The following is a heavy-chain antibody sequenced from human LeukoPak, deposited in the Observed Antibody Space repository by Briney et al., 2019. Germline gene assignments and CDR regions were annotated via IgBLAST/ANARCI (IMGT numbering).Heavy chain of an antibody. J-gene: IGHJ4*02. CDR3: ARGLVIAVAGGGNY. CDR1: GFTFSSYG. CDR2: IRYDGSNK. D-gene: IGHD6-19*01. Sequence: GGSLRLSCAASGFTFSSYGMHWVRQAPGKGLEWVAFIRYDGSNKYYADSVKGRFTISRDNSKNTLYLQMNSLRAEDTAVYYCARGLVIAVAGGGNYWGQGTLVTVSS. V-gene: IGHV3-30*02.